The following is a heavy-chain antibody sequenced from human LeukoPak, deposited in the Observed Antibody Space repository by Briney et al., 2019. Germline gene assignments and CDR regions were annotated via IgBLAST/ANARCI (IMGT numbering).Heavy chain of an antibody. Sequence: GGSLRLSCAASGFTFSSYSMNWVRQAPGKGLEWVSGVSGRGSSTYYADSVKGRFTISRDNSKNTVYLQMKSLRAEDTAIYFCAKYTTPYYFDYWGQGILVTVSP. V-gene: IGHV3-23*01. D-gene: IGHD1-1*01. J-gene: IGHJ4*02. CDR3: AKYTTPYYFDY. CDR1: GFTFSSYS. CDR2: VSGRGSST.